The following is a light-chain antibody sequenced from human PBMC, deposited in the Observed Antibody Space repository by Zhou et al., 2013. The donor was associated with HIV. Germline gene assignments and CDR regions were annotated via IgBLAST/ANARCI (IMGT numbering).Light chain of an antibody. J-gene: IGKJ4*01. V-gene: IGKV3-20*01. Sequence: EIVLTQSPGTLSVSPGDGATLYCRASENINTKLAWYQQKPGQAPRLLITAASTRAAGVPARFSASGSGTDFTLTISSLEPEDFAVYFCQQYGSSLTFGGGTKVEVK. CDR3: QQYGSSLT. CDR1: ENINTK. CDR2: AAS.